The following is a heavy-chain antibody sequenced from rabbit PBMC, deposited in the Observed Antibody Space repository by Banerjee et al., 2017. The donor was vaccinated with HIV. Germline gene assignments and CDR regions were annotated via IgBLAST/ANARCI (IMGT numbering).Heavy chain of an antibody. Sequence: QSLQESGGGLFQPGGSLALTCKASGFSLSNNYVMCWVRQAPGKGLEWIACINTSSGNTVYASWAKGRFTISKTSSTTVTLQMTSLTAADTSTYFCARGVSTSGRGYGLWGPGTLVTVS. V-gene: IGHV1S40*01. J-gene: IGHJ4*01. D-gene: IGHD4-1*01. CDR1: GFSLSNNYV. CDR2: INTSSGNT. CDR3: ARGVSTSGRGYGL.